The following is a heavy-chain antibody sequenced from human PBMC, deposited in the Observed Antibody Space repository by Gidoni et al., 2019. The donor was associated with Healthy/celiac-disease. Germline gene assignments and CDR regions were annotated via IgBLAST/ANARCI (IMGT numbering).Heavy chain of an antibody. CDR1: VFTLISYS. CDR2: ISSSSSYI. V-gene: IGHV3-21*01. J-gene: IGHJ4*02. Sequence: EVQLVESGGGMVKPGGSLSLSCAASVFTLISYSMNWVRQAPGTGLGWVSYISSSSSYIYYADSVKGRFTISRDNAKNSLYLQMNSLRAEDTAVYYCARDYYDSSGYSPFDYWGQGTLVTVSS. CDR3: ARDYYDSSGYSPFDY. D-gene: IGHD3-22*01.